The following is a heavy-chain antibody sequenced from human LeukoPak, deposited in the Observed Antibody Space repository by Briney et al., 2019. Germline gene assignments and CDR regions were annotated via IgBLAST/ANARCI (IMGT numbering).Heavy chain of an antibody. V-gene: IGHV3-15*01. CDR3: TTDQIVVVVAAYYFDY. Sequence: GGSLRLSCAASGFTLSNAWMSWVRQAPGKGLEWVGRIKSKTDGGTTDYAAPVKGRFTISRDDSKNTLYLQMNSLKTEDTAVYYCTTDQIVVVVAAYYFDYWGQGTLVTVSS. CDR1: GFTLSNAW. D-gene: IGHD2-15*01. J-gene: IGHJ4*02. CDR2: IKSKTDGGTT.